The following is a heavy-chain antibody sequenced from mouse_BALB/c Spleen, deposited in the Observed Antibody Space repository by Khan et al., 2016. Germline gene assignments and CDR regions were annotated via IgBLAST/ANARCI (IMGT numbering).Heavy chain of an antibody. Sequence: EVQLVETGGGLVQPKGSLKLSCAASGFPFNANAMNWVRQAPGKGLEWVARIRSKGNQYATYYADSVKDRFTISRDDSQTMLYLQMNNLKIEDTAMYYCVFYRFDGYYTMDFWGRGTSVTVSS. J-gene: IGHJ4*01. CDR3: VFYRFDGYYTMDF. V-gene: IGHV10S3*01. CDR2: IRSKGNQYAT. D-gene: IGHD2-14*01. CDR1: GFPFNANA.